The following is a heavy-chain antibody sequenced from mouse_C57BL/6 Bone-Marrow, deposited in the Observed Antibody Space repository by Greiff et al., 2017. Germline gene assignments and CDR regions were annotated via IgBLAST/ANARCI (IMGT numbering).Heavy chain of an antibody. CDR3: ARDYGSSYWYFDV. D-gene: IGHD1-1*01. J-gene: IGHJ1*03. Sequence: VQRVESGPELVKPGASVKISCKASGYAFSSSWMNWVKQRPGKGLEWIGRIYPRDGSTKYNEKFKGKATLTVDTSSSTAYMELHSLTSEDSAVYFCARDYGSSYWYFDVWGTGTTVTVSS. CDR2: IYPRDGST. CDR1: GYAFSSSW. V-gene: IGHV1-82*01.